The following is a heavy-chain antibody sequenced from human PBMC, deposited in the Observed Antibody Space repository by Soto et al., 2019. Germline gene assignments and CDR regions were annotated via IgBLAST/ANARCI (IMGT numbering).Heavy chain of an antibody. CDR1: GYTFTSYD. CDR3: ARHKSLLLWLGESKTRYYYYGMDV. D-gene: IGHD3-10*01. CDR2: MNPNSGNT. J-gene: IGHJ6*02. Sequence: ASVKVSCKASGYTFTSYDINWVRQATGQGLEWMGWMNPNSGNTGYAQKFQGRVTMTRNTSISTAYMELSSLRSEDTAVYYCARHKSLLLWLGESKTRYYYYGMDVWGQGTTVTVSS. V-gene: IGHV1-8*01.